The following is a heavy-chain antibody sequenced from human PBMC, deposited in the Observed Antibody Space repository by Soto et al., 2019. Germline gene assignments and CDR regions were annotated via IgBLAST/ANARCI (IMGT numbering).Heavy chain of an antibody. D-gene: IGHD2-21*02. CDR3: AKAYCGGVCYSLTDAFDL. CDR2: LYSGGST. CDR1: GFTFSSYS. J-gene: IGHJ3*01. V-gene: IGHV3-53*01. Sequence: GGSLRLSCAASGFTFSSYSMNWVRQAPGKGLEWVSVLYSGGSTSYADSVRGRFTVSRDNSKNTLYPQMNSLRAEDTAVYYCAKAYCGGVCYSLTDAFDLWGQGTLVTVSS.